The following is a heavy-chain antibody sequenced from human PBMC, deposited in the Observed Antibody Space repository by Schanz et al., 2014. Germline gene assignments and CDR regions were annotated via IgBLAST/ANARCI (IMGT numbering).Heavy chain of an antibody. Sequence: VQLVESGGGLVQPGGSLRLSCAASGFTFSSYAMSWVRQAPGKGLEWIGEIYHSGNTNYNASLKSRVTISVDKSKNQFSLKVRSVPAADTAVYYCARDSLRGATGGYGMDVWGQGTTVTVSS. CDR3: ARDSLRGATGGYGMDV. CDR2: IYHSGNT. CDR1: GFTFSSYAM. V-gene: IGHV4-4*02. J-gene: IGHJ6*02. D-gene: IGHD2-8*02.